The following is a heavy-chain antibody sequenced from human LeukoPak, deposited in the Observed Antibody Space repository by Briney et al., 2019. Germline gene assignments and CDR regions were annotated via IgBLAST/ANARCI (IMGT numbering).Heavy chain of an antibody. CDR3: ARHGLSISAPGRWFDP. D-gene: IGHD6-6*01. CDR1: GGSISSSSYY. V-gene: IGHV4-39*01. Sequence: SETLSLTCTVSGGSISSSSYYWSWIRQPPGKGLEWIGEINHSGSTNYNPSLKSRVTISEDTSKNQFSLKLSSVTAADTAVYYCARHGLSISAPGRWFDPWGQGTLVTVSS. CDR2: INHSGST. J-gene: IGHJ5*02.